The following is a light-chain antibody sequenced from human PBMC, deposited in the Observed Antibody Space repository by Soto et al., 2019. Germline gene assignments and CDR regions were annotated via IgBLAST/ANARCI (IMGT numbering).Light chain of an antibody. CDR1: QIVSSSY. CDR3: QQYASSPLT. J-gene: IGKJ4*01. Sequence: EIELTQSPGTLSLSPGERATLSCRASQIVSSSYLAWYQQKPGQAPRLLIYDASSRATGIPDRFSGSGSGTDFTLTISRLQPEDFAVYYCQQYASSPLTFGGGTKVELK. CDR2: DAS. V-gene: IGKV3-20*01.